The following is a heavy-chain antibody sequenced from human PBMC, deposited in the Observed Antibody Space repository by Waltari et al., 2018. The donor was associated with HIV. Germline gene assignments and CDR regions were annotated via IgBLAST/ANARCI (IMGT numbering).Heavy chain of an antibody. CDR2: ISSGDSTV. CDR3: AREGYYDSSAYYYLDY. Sequence: EVQLVESGGGLVQPGGSLSHSCAASGFTFSSSEMNWVRQAPGKGLEWVSYISSGDSTVYYADSVQGRFTISRDNAKNSLYLQMNSLRAEDTAVYYCAREGYYDSSAYYYLDYWGQGTLVTVSS. J-gene: IGHJ4*02. CDR1: GFTFSSSE. D-gene: IGHD3-22*01. V-gene: IGHV3-48*03.